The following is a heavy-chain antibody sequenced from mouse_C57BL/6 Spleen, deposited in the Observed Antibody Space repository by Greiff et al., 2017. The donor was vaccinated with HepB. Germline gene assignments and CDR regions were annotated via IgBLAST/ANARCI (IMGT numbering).Heavy chain of an antibody. CDR2: IDPSDSYT. D-gene: IGHD2-4*01. V-gene: IGHV1-69*01. CDR3: ARIYYDYDAYFDY. Sequence: VQLQQPGAELVMPGASVKLSCKASGYTFTSYWMHWVKQRPEQGLEWIGEIDPSDSYTNYNQKFKGKSTLTVDKSSSTAYMQLSSLTSEDSAVYYCARIYYDYDAYFDYWGQGTTLTVSS. J-gene: IGHJ2*01. CDR1: GYTFTSYW.